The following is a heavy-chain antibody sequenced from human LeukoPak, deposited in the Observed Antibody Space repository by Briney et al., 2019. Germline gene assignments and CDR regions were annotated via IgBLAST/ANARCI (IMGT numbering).Heavy chain of an antibody. D-gene: IGHD3-16*01. CDR2: IGDSGTTI. CDR3: ARPNEAGWGALDF. Sequence: GGSLRLSCAASGFTSRGYSMNWVRHAPGRGLEWVSYIGDSGTTIYYADSVKGRFTISRDNAKNSLYLQMRSLRAEDTAVYYCARPNEAGWGALDFWGQGTLVTVSS. J-gene: IGHJ4*02. CDR1: GFTSRGYS. V-gene: IGHV3-48*01.